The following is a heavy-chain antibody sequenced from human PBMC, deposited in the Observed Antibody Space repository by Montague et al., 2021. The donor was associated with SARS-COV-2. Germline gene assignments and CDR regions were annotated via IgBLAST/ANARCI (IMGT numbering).Heavy chain of an antibody. V-gene: IGHV4-34*01. CDR3: ARGTYSSSWYGSKRGFDY. Sequence: SETLSLTCAVYGGPFSGYYWSWIRQPPGKGLEWIGEINHSGSTNYNPPPKSRVTISVDTSKNQFSLKLSSVTAAATAVYYCARGTYSSSWYGSKRGFDYWGQGNLVTVSS. CDR2: INHSGST. CDR1: GGPFSGYY. D-gene: IGHD6-13*01. J-gene: IGHJ4*02.